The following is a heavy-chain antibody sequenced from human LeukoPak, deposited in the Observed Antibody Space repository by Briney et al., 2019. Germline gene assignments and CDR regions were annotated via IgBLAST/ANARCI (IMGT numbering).Heavy chain of an antibody. V-gene: IGHV3-53*01. CDR1: GFTLSNNY. D-gene: IGHD3-22*01. CDR2: IYSGGST. Sequence: PGGSLRLSCAAFGFTLSNNYMSSVPQAPGKGLEWASVIYSGGSTYYADSVKGRFTISRDNSKNTLYLQMNSLRAEDTAVYYCARGQITITVWGQGTLVTVSS. CDR3: ARGQITITV. J-gene: IGHJ4*02.